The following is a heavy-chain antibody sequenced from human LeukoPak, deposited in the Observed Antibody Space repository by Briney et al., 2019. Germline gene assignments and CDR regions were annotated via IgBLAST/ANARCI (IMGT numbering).Heavy chain of an antibody. CDR2: IYYSGST. D-gene: IGHD3-22*01. CDR3: ARRTLTYYYDSSGYHDY. CDR1: GGSISSSSYY. Sequence: SETLSLTCTVSGGSISSSSYYWGWIRQPPGKGLEWIGSIYYSGSTYYNPSLKSRVTISVDTSKNQFSLKLSSVTAADTAVYYCARRTLTYYYDSSGYHDYWGQGTLVTVSP. V-gene: IGHV4-39*01. J-gene: IGHJ4*02.